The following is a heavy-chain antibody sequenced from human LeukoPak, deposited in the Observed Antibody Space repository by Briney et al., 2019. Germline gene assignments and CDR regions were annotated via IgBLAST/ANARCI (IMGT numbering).Heavy chain of an antibody. J-gene: IGHJ4*02. CDR2: IYYSGST. V-gene: IGHV4-59*08. CDR3: ARHSSILTGYPFDY. D-gene: IGHD3-9*01. CDR1: GDSISNYY. Sequence: SETLSLTCTVSGDSISNYYWSWIRQPPGKGLEWIGYIYYSGSTKYNPSLKSRVNMSVDTSENQFSLRLSSVTAADTAVYYCARHSSILTGYPFDYWGQGTLVTVSS.